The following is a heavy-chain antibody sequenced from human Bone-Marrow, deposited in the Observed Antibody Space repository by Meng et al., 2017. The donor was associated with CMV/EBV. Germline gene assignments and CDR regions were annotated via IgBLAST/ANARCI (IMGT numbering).Heavy chain of an antibody. CDR1: GGSISSSNW. CDR3: ARDGLGGAPDY. CDR2: IYHSGST. D-gene: IGHD3-16*01. Sequence: SETLSLTCAVSGGSISSSNWWSWVRQPPGKGLEWIGEIYHSGSTNYNPSLKSRVTMSVDTSKSQFSLKLSSVTAADTAVYYCARDGLGGAPDYWGQGTLVTVSS. J-gene: IGHJ4*02. V-gene: IGHV4-4*02.